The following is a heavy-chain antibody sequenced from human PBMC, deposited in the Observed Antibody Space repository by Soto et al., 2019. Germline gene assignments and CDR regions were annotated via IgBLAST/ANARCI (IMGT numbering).Heavy chain of an antibody. J-gene: IGHJ4*02. CDR1: GGSFSGYY. D-gene: IGHD6-13*01. Sequence: SETLSLTCAVYGGSFSGYYWSWIRQPPGKGLEWIGEINHSGSTNYNPSLKSRVTISVDTSKNQFSLKLSSVTAADTAGYYCASRGIAAAHDYWGQVNLVPVS. V-gene: IGHV4-34*01. CDR3: ASRGIAAAHDY. CDR2: INHSGST.